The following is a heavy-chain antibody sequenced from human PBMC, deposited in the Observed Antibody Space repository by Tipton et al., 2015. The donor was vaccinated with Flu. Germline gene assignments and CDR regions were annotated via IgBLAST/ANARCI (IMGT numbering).Heavy chain of an antibody. V-gene: IGHV3-53*01. D-gene: IGHD2-2*01. CDR3: VVPWGVVRLGY. J-gene: IGHJ4*01. CDR2: IYTDGYNK. CDR1: GFGVSSNY. Sequence: SLRLSCASSGFGVSSNYMSWVRQAPGKGLEWVSVIYTDGYNKYYTGSVKGRFTISRDNSKNTPDLQMDSPRAEDKGVYYCVVPWGVVRLGYWGHGTLFTLSS.